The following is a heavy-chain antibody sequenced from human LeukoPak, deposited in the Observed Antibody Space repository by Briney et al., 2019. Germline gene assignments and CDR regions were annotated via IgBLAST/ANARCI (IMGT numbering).Heavy chain of an antibody. CDR2: ISGSGDST. D-gene: IGHD5-24*01. J-gene: IGHJ4*02. V-gene: IGHV3-23*01. CDR1: GFTFSNYA. Sequence: GGSLRLSCAASGFTFSNYAMRWVRQAPGKGLEWVSGISGSGDSTYYADSVKGRFTISKDNSKNTLYLQMNSLRAEDTAVYYCAKSGYNRFVYWGQGTLVTVSS. CDR3: AKSGYNRFVY.